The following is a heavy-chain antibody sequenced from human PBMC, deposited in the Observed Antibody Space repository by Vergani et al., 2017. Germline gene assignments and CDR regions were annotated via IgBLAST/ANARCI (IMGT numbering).Heavy chain of an antibody. CDR1: GASIRSSNYY. CDR3: AGHSTVEWLVKLGWIDP. V-gene: IGHV4-39*01. D-gene: IGHD6-19*01. Sequence: QLQLQESGPGLVKPSATLSLTCSVSGASIRSSNYYLGWLRQPPGKGLEWIASIYYSGSTYYNPSLKSRVTISVDTSKNQFSLKLSSVTAADTAVYFCAGHSTVEWLVKLGWIDPWGQGILVTVSS. CDR2: IYYSGST. J-gene: IGHJ5*02.